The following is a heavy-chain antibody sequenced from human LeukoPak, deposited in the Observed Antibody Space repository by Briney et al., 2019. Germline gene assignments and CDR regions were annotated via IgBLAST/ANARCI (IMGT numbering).Heavy chain of an antibody. CDR3: AREDGSSWKYYYYYMDV. CDR2: IHSSSST. CDR1: GGSVSSSY. V-gene: IGHV4-4*07. D-gene: IGHD6-13*01. Sequence: SETLSLTCTVSGGSVSSSYWSWIRQPAGMRLEWIGRIHSSSSTNYSPSLKSRVTMSLDTSKNQFSLRLSSVTAADTAVYYCAREDGSSWKYYYYYMDVWGKGTTVTVSS. J-gene: IGHJ6*03.